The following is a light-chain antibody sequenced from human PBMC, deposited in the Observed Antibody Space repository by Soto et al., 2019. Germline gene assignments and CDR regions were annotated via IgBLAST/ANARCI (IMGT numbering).Light chain of an antibody. CDR2: GNR. CDR1: NSNLGAGYD. Sequence: QSVLTQPPSVSGAPGQRVTISCTGNNSNLGAGYDVHWYQQLPGAAPKLVIFGNRNRPSGVPERFSGSKSGTSASLAIIGLQAEDEADYFCSTWDDSLNGWVFGGGTKLTVL. CDR3: STWDDSLNGWV. V-gene: IGLV1-40*01. J-gene: IGLJ3*02.